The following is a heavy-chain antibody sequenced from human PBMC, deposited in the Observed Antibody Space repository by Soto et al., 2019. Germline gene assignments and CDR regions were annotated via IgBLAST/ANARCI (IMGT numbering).Heavy chain of an antibody. J-gene: IGHJ4*02. CDR1: GFTFTSYE. CDR2: TTPPGSNR. CDR3: ARGTSPVNVH. Sequence: SWGCRGLSGTSSGFTFTSYETNWVRQAPGRELDLARYTTPPGSNRSYADSVNGRLTIWIDNAKNSLYLQMNSLRAEDKAVYYCARGTSPVNVHWGKGTVVTV. D-gene: IGHD1-7*01. V-gene: IGHV3-48*03.